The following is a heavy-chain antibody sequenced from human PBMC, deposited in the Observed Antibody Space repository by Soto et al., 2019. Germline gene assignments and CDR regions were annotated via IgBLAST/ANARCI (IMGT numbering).Heavy chain of an antibody. Sequence: ASVKVSCKASGYTFTSYGISWVRQAPGQGLEWMGWISAYNGNTNYAQKLQGRVTMTTDTSTSTVYMELRSLRSDDTAVYYCALGIAAAGTLGESWFDPWGQGTLVTVSS. D-gene: IGHD6-13*01. V-gene: IGHV1-18*01. CDR3: ALGIAAAGTLGESWFDP. CDR1: GYTFTSYG. CDR2: ISAYNGNT. J-gene: IGHJ5*02.